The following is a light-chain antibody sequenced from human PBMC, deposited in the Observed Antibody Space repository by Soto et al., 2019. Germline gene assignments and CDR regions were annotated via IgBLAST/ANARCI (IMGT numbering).Light chain of an antibody. V-gene: IGLV2-8*01. CDR1: SSDVGAYNY. CDR3: SSYVGNTNLV. Sequence: QSALTQPPSASGSPGQSVTISCTGTSSDVGAYNYVSWYQQHPGKAPKLMIYEVNKRPSGVPDRFSGSKSGNTASLTVSGLQAEDEADYYCSSYVGNTNLVFGGGTKLTVL. CDR2: EVN. J-gene: IGLJ2*01.